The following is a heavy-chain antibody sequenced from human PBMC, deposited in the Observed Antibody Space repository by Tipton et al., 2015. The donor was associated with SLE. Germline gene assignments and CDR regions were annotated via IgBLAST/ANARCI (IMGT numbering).Heavy chain of an antibody. CDR2: TSASGSSM. J-gene: IGHJ4*02. V-gene: IGHV3-48*04. CDR1: GFTFSSYW. Sequence: LRLSCAASGFTFSSYWMHWVRQAPGKGLEWVLYTSASGSSMDYADSVKGRFTISRDNAKNSLYLQMNSLRPDDTALYYCAKDMVGRNSWWYFDYWGQGTLVTVSS. D-gene: IGHD3-10*02. CDR3: AKDMVGRNSWWYFDY.